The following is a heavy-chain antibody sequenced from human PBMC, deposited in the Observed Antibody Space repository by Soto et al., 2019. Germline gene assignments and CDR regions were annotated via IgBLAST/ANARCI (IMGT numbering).Heavy chain of an antibody. J-gene: IGHJ4*02. Sequence: PGGSLRLSCAASGFTFSSYAMHWVRQAPGKGLEWVAVISYDGSNKYYADSVKGRFTISRDNSKNTLYLQMNSLRAEDTAVYYCARDFQITGCLDYWAQGTLVTVSS. V-gene: IGHV3-30-3*01. D-gene: IGHD1-20*01. CDR2: ISYDGSNK. CDR1: GFTFSSYA. CDR3: ARDFQITGCLDY.